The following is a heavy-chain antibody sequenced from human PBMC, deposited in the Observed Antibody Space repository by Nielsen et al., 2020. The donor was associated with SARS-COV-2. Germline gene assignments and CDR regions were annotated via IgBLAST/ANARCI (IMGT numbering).Heavy chain of an antibody. CDR3: ARGLYYYGMDV. CDR2: ISYDGSNK. V-gene: IGHV3-30*04. CDR1: GFTFSSYA. Sequence: LSLTCAASGFTFSSYAMHWVRQAPGKGLEWVAVISYDGSNKYYADSVKGRFTISRDNSKNTLYLQMNSLRAEDTAVYYCARGLYYYGMDVWGQGTTVTVSS. J-gene: IGHJ6*02. D-gene: IGHD2-21*01.